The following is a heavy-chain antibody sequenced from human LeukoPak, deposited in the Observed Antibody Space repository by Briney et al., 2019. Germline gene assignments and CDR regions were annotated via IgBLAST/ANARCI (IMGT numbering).Heavy chain of an antibody. J-gene: IGHJ4*02. D-gene: IGHD3-10*01. CDR3: ARDIYGSGYGFFDY. Sequence: SQTLSLTCTVSGVSMSTYYWSWIRQSPGKGLEWLAYIHYSGSTNINPSPKGRLAISIDTSKNQFSLKVNSVTAADTAVYYCARDIYGSGYGFFDYWGQGTLVTVSS. V-gene: IGHV4-59*01. CDR2: IHYSGST. CDR1: GVSMSTYY.